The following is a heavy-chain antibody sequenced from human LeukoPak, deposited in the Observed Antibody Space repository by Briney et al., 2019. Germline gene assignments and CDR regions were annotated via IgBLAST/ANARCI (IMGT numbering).Heavy chain of an antibody. J-gene: IGHJ4*02. D-gene: IGHD5-18*01. CDR2: INPSGGST. CDR1: GYIFTRYN. CDR3: ARGPVETALVLDY. Sequence: ASVKVSCKASGYIFTRYNIHWVRQAPGQGLEWMGLINPSGGSTSYAQKFQGRVTMTRDTSTSIVFMGLSSLRSDDTAVYYCARGPVETALVLDYWGQGTLVAVSS. V-gene: IGHV1-46*01.